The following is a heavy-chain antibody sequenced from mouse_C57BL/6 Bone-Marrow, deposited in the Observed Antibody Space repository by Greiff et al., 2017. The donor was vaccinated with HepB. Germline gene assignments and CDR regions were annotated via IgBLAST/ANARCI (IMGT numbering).Heavy chain of an antibody. V-gene: IGHV1-22*01. CDR2: INPNNGGT. Sequence: EVQLQQSGPELVKPGASVKMSCKASGYTFTDYNMHWVKQSHGKSLEWIGYINPNNGGTSYNQKFKGKATLTVNKSSSTAYMELRSLTSEDSAVYYCAGSTMVTTDFDYWGQGTTLTVSS. CDR1: GYTFTDYN. CDR3: AGSTMVTTDFDY. J-gene: IGHJ2*01. D-gene: IGHD2-2*01.